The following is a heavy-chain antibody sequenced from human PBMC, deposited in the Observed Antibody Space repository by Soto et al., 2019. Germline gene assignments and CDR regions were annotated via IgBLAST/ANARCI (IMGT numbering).Heavy chain of an antibody. D-gene: IGHD3-3*01. J-gene: IGHJ4*02. CDR2: ISSNGVST. CDR1: GFTFSDYA. CDR3: AKITVRQWLLSRYFDY. V-gene: IGHV3-23*01. Sequence: GGSLRLSCAASGFTFSDYAMSWVRQAPGKGLQWVSGISSNGVSTYYADSVKGRFTISRDNSKNTLFLQMNSLRAEDTAVYYCAKITVRQWLLSRYFDYWGQGSPVTVSS.